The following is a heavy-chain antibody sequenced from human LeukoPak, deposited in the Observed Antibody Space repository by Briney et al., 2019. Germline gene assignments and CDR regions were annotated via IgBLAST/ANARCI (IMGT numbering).Heavy chain of an antibody. D-gene: IGHD5-12*01. CDR2: INPNSGGT. Sequence: ASVKVSCKASGYXFIGYYMLWVRQAPGQGLDWMGWINPNSGGTNYAQKFQGRVTMTRDTSISTAYMEVSRLTSDDTAVFYCAREGSGYPYWGQGTLVTVSS. V-gene: IGHV1-2*02. J-gene: IGHJ4*02. CDR3: AREGSGYPY. CDR1: GYXFIGYY.